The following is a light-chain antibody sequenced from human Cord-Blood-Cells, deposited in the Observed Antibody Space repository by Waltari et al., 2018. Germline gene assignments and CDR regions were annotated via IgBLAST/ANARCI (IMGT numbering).Light chain of an antibody. CDR1: SSDVGGYNY. CDR3: CSYAGSYTWV. Sequence: QSALTQPRSVSGSPGQSVTISCTGTSSDVGGYNYVSWYQQHPGKAPKLMIYDVSKRRSGVPERFSGSKSGNAAYLTISGRQAEEEADYYCCSYAGSYTWVFGGGTKLTVL. CDR2: DVS. J-gene: IGLJ3*02. V-gene: IGLV2-11*01.